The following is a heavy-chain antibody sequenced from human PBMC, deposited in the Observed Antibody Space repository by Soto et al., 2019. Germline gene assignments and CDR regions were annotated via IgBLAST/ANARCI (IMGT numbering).Heavy chain of an antibody. CDR3: AKDLGTDDFWSAYYTYYYVAV. CDR2: ISGSGDNT. Sequence: EVQLLESGGGLVQPGGSLRLSCAASGFTFSSYALNWVRQAPGKGLEWVSVISGSGDNTYYADSVKGRFTISRDNSKNTLYLQMNSLRAEDTAVYYCAKDLGTDDFWSAYYTYYYVAVWGKGTTVTVSS. CDR1: GFTFSSYA. D-gene: IGHD3-3*01. J-gene: IGHJ6*03. V-gene: IGHV3-23*01.